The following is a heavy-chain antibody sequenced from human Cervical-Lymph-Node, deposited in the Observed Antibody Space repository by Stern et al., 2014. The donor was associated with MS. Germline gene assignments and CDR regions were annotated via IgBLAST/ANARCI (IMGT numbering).Heavy chain of an antibody. CDR1: GFSLSTSGVG. V-gene: IGHV2-5*02. D-gene: IGHD2-2*02. Sequence: QITLKESGPTLVKPTQTLTLTCTFSGFSLSTSGVGVGWIRQPPGKALEWLALIYWDDDNRYSPSLKSRLSITKDTSKNQVVLTMTDMDPVDTATYYCAHRYCRTTDCHTVFDYWGQGTLVTVSS. CDR3: AHRYCRTTDCHTVFDY. CDR2: IYWDDDN. J-gene: IGHJ4*02.